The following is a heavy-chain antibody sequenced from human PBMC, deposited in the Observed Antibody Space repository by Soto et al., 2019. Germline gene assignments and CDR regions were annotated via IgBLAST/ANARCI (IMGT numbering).Heavy chain of an antibody. CDR1: GFTFGSYA. D-gene: IGHD3-22*01. CDR3: AKLYYYDSTGYFRHFDN. V-gene: IGHV3-23*01. Sequence: GGSLRLSCAASGFTFGSYAMGWVRQAPGKGLEWVSSVGPSGASTKYADSVKGRFTVSRDIFKSTLYLHMSSLRAEDTALYFCAKLYYYDSTGYFRHFDNWGQGTLVTVAS. CDR2: VGPSGAST. J-gene: IGHJ4*02.